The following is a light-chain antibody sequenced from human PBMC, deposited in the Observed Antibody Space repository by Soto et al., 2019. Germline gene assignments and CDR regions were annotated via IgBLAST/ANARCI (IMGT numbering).Light chain of an antibody. CDR2: DAS. CDR1: QSINSW. V-gene: IGKV1-5*01. J-gene: IGKJ2*01. Sequence: DIQMTLSPSTLSASVGDRVTITCRASQSINSWLAWYQQKPGKAPKLLIYDASSLESGVPSRFSGSGSGTEFTLTISSLQPDDFATYYCQQYNSYQYTFGQGTKLEIK. CDR3: QQYNSYQYT.